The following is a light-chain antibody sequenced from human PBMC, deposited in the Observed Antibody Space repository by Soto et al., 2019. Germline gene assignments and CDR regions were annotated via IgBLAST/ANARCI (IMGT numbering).Light chain of an antibody. CDR3: NSSTSSSTYV. CDR1: TIDFFRYNY. CDR2: YVG. J-gene: IGLJ1*01. V-gene: IGLV2-14*03. Sequence: QSALTQPASVSGSPGHSITISCTGTTIDFFRYNYVSLYQHHPGKAPKLIIYYVGNRASGVSNLFSCSKSGNTSSLAISGXQAEDEDDYHCNSSTSSSTYVFATGTKVTVL.